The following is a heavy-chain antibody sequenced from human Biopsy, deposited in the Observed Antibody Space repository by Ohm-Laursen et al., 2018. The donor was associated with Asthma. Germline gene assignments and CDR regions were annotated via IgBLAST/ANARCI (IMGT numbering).Heavy chain of an antibody. J-gene: IGHJ4*02. V-gene: IGHV4-39*02. CDR2: ISYTGSA. CDR1: SGSGGYMRSGNYY. Sequence: SDTLSLTCSLSSGSGGYMRSGNYYWGWIRQPPGKGLEWMGSISYTGSAYHNPSLKSRVTISVDTSKNHFSLKLSSVTAADTAVYYCASKPDYGDSTFNYWGQGTLVTVSS. CDR3: ASKPDYGDSTFNY. D-gene: IGHD4-17*01.